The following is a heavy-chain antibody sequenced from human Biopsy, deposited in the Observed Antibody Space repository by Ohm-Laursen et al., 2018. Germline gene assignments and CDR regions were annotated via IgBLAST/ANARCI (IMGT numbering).Heavy chain of an antibody. D-gene: IGHD1-26*01. CDR3: ARGEGSSWFDP. CDR2: IIPIPNVA. J-gene: IGHJ5*02. V-gene: IGHV1-69*01. CDR1: GYTFPSYG. Sequence: SSVKVSCKASGYTFPSYGISWARQAPGQGLEWMGGIIPIPNVATYAQKFQGRITITADESTSTAYMELSSLTSDDTAVYFCARGEGSSWFDPWGHGTLVTVSS.